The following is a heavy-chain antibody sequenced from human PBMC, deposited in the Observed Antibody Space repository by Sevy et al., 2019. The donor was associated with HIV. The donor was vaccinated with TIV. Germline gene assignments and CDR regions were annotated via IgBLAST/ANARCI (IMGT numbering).Heavy chain of an antibody. Sequence: GGSLRLSCAASGFPLRLYAMTWVRQAPGRGLEWVSTFCFAGSRIDYADSVKGRFTISRVNSKNTLYLQMSSLRADDTAIYFCAREGCTKPHDYWGQGTLVTVSS. D-gene: IGHD2-8*01. J-gene: IGHJ4*02. V-gene: IGHV3-23*01. CDR1: GFPLRLYA. CDR3: AREGCTKPHDY. CDR2: FCFAGSRI.